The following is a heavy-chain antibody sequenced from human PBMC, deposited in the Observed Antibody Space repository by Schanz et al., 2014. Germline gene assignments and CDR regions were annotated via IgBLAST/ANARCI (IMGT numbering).Heavy chain of an antibody. CDR2: IWNNGVTK. D-gene: IGHD4-17*01. CDR1: GFTFSSYG. CDR3: ARPRFDYGEVDY. Sequence: VQLLESGGGVVQFGRSLRLSCVASGFTFSSYGIHWFRQPAGKGLEWVAVIWNNGVTKYYADSVRGRFTISRDRFQNTLYLRMSSLRAEDTAVYYCARPRFDYGEVDYWGQGTLGTVSS. J-gene: IGHJ4*02. V-gene: IGHV3-33*01.